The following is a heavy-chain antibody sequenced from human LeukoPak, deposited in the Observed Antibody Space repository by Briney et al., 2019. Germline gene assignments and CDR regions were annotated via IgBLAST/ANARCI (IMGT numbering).Heavy chain of an antibody. J-gene: IGHJ4*02. CDR2: IYTSGST. CDR1: GGSISSGSYY. CDR3: ARDGGYYGSGSYSDY. V-gene: IGHV4-61*02. Sequence: SETLSLTCTVSGGSISSGSYYWSWIRQPAGKGLEWIGRIYTSGSTNYNPSLKSRVTISVDTSKNQFSLKLSSVTAADTAVYYCARDGGYYGSGSYSDYWGQGTLVTVSS. D-gene: IGHD3-10*01.